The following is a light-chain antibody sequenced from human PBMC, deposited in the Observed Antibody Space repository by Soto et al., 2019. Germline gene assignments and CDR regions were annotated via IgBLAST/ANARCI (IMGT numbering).Light chain of an antibody. V-gene: IGKV4-1*01. CDR3: QQYYNTPLT. Sequence: DIVMTQSPDSLAVSLGERATINCKSSQSVFYSSNNKNYLAWYQQKPGQPPRLLIYWASTRESGVTDRFSGSGSGTDFTLTISTLQAEDVAVYYCQQYYNTPLTFGPGTKVDIK. J-gene: IGKJ3*01. CDR1: QSVFYSSNNKNY. CDR2: WAS.